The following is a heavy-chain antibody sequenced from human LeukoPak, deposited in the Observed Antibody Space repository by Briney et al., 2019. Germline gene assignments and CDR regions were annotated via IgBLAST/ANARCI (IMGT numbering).Heavy chain of an antibody. V-gene: IGHV4-61*01. D-gene: IGHD3-22*01. CDR2: IYYSGST. CDR1: GGSISSSSYY. CDR3: AREDYYDSSGYYSAFDI. J-gene: IGHJ3*02. Sequence: SETLSLTCTVSGGSISSSSYYWSWIRQPPGKGLEWIVYIYYSGSTNYNPSLKSRVTISVDTSKNQFSLKLSSVTAADTAVYYCAREDYYDSSGYYSAFDIWGQGTMVTVSS.